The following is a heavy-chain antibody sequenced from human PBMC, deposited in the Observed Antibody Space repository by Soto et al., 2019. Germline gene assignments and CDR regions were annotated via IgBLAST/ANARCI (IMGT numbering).Heavy chain of an antibody. Sequence: GGSLRLSCAASGFTFNTYAMNWVRQAPGKGLEWVSGISSSGGNTDYADSVKGRFTISRDNSKNTLYLQLNSLRAEDTAVYYCARAYSDAFDIWGQGTMVTVSS. CDR2: ISSSGGNT. D-gene: IGHD2-15*01. CDR3: ARAYSDAFDI. V-gene: IGHV3-23*01. CDR1: GFTFNTYA. J-gene: IGHJ3*02.